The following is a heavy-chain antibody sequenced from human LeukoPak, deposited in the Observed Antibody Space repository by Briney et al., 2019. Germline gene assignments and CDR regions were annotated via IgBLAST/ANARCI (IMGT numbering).Heavy chain of an antibody. CDR3: TRDSGTTGEVKFDP. D-gene: IGHD3-10*01. Sequence: KPSETLSLTCTVSGGSISSYYWSWIRQPPGKGLEWIGRIYSSGTITYNPSLQSRVTMSVDTSKNEFSLKMSSVTAADTAVYYCTRDSGTTGEVKFDPWGQGTLVAVSS. J-gene: IGHJ5*02. CDR2: IYSSGTI. V-gene: IGHV4-4*07. CDR1: GGSISSYY.